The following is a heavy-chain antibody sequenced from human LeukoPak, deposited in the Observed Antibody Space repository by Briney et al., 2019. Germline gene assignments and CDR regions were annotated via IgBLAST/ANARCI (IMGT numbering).Heavy chain of an antibody. Sequence: GASVKVSCKASGYTFTGYYMHWVRQAPGQGLEWMGWINPNSGGTNYAQKFQGRVTMTRDTSISTAYIELSRLRSDDTAVYYCARGARRDGYNRYYFDYWGQGTLVTVSS. CDR3: ARGARRDGYNRYYFDY. J-gene: IGHJ4*02. CDR1: GYTFTGYY. CDR2: INPNSGGT. D-gene: IGHD5-24*01. V-gene: IGHV1-2*02.